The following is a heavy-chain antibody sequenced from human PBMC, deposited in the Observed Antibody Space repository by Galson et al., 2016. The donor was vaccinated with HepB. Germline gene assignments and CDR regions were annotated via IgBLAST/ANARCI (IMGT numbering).Heavy chain of an antibody. CDR3: TRDSYSSADY. D-gene: IGHD3-22*01. Sequence: SLRLSCAVSGLTFSSNWFHWVRQAPGRGLVWVSRSNNDGSETFYADSVKGRFTIARDNAKNTGYLLMNSLRAEDSAVYYCTRDSYSSADYWGQGTLVTASS. CDR2: SNNDGSET. CDR1: GLTFSSNW. V-gene: IGHV3-74*01. J-gene: IGHJ4*02.